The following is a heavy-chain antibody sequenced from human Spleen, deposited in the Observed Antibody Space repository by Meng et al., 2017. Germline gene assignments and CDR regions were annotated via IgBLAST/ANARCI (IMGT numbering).Heavy chain of an antibody. CDR3: AKVQCGGDCYSFGGDWFDP. D-gene: IGHD2-21*02. CDR2: ISGSGGST. J-gene: IGHJ5*02. V-gene: IGHV3-23*01. Sequence: GESLKISCAASGFTFSNNAMAWVRQAPGKGLEWVSAISGSGGSTYHADSVKGRFTISRDNSKNTLYLQMNSLRAEDTAVYYCAKVQCGGDCYSFGGDWFDPWGQGTLVTVSS. CDR1: GFTFSNNA.